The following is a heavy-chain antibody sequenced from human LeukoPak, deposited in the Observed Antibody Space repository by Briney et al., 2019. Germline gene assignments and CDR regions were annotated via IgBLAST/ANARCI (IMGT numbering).Heavy chain of an antibody. CDR3: ARGELCGGDCYYYFDY. D-gene: IGHD2-21*02. CDR1: GGSISSGGYY. V-gene: IGHV4-31*03. Sequence: SETLSLTCTVSGGSISSGGYYWSWIRQHPGKGLEWIGYIYYSGSTYYNPSLKSRVTISVDTSKNQCSLKLSSVTAADTAVYYCARGELCGGDCYYYFDYWGQGTLVTVSS. J-gene: IGHJ4*02. CDR2: IYYSGST.